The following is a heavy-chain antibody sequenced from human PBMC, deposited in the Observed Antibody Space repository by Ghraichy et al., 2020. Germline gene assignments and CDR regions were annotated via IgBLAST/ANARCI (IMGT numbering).Heavy chain of an antibody. J-gene: IGHJ4*02. Sequence: GGSLRLSCAASGFTFSSYSMNWVRQAPGKGLEWVSSISSSSSIYYADSLKGRFTISRDNAKNSLYLQMNSLRAEDTAIYYCARDVGWSAFDYWDQGTLVTVSS. D-gene: IGHD1-26*01. V-gene: IGHV3-21*04. CDR3: ARDVGWSAFDY. CDR1: GFTFSSYS. CDR2: ISSSSSI.